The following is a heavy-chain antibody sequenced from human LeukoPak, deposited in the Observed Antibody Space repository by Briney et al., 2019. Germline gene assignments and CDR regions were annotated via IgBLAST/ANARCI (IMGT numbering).Heavy chain of an antibody. CDR2: IKQHGSEK. D-gene: IGHD3-10*01. CDR1: GYTFSIYW. CDR3: ARVGYYGSGSSYYFDY. Sequence: GGSLRLSCAASGYTFSIYWMSWVRQAPGKGLEWVANIKQHGSEKYYVDSVKGRFTISRDNAENSLYLQMNSLRAEDTAVYYCARVGYYGSGSSYYFDYWGQGTLVTVSS. V-gene: IGHV3-7*01. J-gene: IGHJ4*02.